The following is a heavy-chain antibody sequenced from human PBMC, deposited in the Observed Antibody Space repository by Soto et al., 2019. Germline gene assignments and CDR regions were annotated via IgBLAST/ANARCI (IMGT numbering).Heavy chain of an antibody. CDR1: GASVGRATTYY. CDR2: VYYRGST. Sequence: PSETLSLTCTVPGASVGRATTYYGSWIRQPPGKVLEWLGYVYYRGSTNYNPPLKSRVSISVDPSKNQYSLKLSSVTAADTAVYYWARDLSRAACRTRYSPCGIDGWCQGIWGAFSS. CDR3: ARDLSRAACRTRYSPCGIDG. J-gene: IGHJ6*02. V-gene: IGHV4-61*01. D-gene: IGHD2-15*01.